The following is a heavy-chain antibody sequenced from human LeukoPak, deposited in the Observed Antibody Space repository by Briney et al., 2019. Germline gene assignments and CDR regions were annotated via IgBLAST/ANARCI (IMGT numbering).Heavy chain of an antibody. CDR3: AGQNYYDSSDWFDP. J-gene: IGHJ5*02. V-gene: IGHV1-2*02. CDR2: INPNSGGT. CDR1: GYTFTGYY. D-gene: IGHD3-22*01. Sequence: ASVKVSCKASGYTFTGYYMHWVRQAPGQGLEWMGWINPNSGGTNYAQKFQGRVTMTRDTSISTAYMELSRLRSDDTAVYYCAGQNYYDSSDWFDPWGQGTLVTVSS.